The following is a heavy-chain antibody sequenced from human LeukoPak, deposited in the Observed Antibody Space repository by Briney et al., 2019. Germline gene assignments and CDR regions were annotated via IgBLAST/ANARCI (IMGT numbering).Heavy chain of an antibody. J-gene: IGHJ4*02. Sequence: PGGSLRLSCAASGFTFDDYAMHWVRQAPGKGLEWVSGISWNSGSIGYADSVKGRFTISRDNAKNSLYLQMNSLRAEDTALYYCAKAGYNLHYFDYWGQGTLVTVSS. V-gene: IGHV3-9*01. CDR2: ISWNSGSI. CDR1: GFTFDDYA. CDR3: AKAGYNLHYFDY. D-gene: IGHD1-20*01.